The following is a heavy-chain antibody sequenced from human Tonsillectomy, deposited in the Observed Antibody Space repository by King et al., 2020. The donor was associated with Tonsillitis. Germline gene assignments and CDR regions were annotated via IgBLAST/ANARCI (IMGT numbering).Heavy chain of an antibody. CDR2: INAANGYT. CDR3: ARYTSSWYFDS. Sequence: QLVQSGAEVKKPGASVKVSCKASGYSFISYAMHWVRQAPGQSLEWMGWINAANGYTKYSQKCQDRVAITRDTSASTAYMNLSSLRSEDSAVYHCARYTSSWYFDSWGPGTLVTVSS. D-gene: IGHD6-13*01. V-gene: IGHV1-3*01. CDR1: GYSFISYA. J-gene: IGHJ4*02.